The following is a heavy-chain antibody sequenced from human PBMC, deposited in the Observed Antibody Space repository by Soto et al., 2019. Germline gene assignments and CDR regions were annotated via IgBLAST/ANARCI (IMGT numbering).Heavy chain of an antibody. CDR2: IWYDGNNK. CDR1: GFTFSSHG. J-gene: IGHJ4*02. Sequence: QVQLVESEGGVVQPGTSLRLSCAASGFTFSSHGMHWVRQAPGKGLEWVAVIWYDGNNKYYADSVKGRFTISRDNSKNTLYLQMNSLRADDTAVYYCARDYYYDSSGCIDYWGQGTLVTVSS. D-gene: IGHD3-22*01. V-gene: IGHV3-33*01. CDR3: ARDYYYDSSGCIDY.